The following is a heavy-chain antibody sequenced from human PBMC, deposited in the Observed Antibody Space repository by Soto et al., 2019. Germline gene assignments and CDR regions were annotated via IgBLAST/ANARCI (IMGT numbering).Heavy chain of an antibody. J-gene: IGHJ4*02. V-gene: IGHV3-15*01. D-gene: IGHD3-9*01. CDR1: GFTFSNAW. CDR3: TTTTYYDILTGYINFDY. CDR2: IKSKTDGGTT. Sequence: EVQLVESGGGLVKPGGSLRLSCAASGFTFSNAWMSWVRQAPGKGLEWVGRIKSKTDGGTTDYAAPVKGRFTISRDDSNNTLYLQMNSLKTEDTAVYYCTTTTYYDILTGYINFDYWGQGTLVTVSS.